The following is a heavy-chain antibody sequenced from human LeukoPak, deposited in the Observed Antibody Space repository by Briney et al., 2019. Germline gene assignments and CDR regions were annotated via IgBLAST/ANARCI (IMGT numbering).Heavy chain of an antibody. V-gene: IGHV3-15*01. D-gene: IGHD4-11*01. Sequence: GGSLRLSCAASGFTFTNARMSWVRQAPGKGLEWVGRIKRQSDGGTTDYAAPVKGRFTISRDDSKNTLYLQVDSLKTEDTAVYYCTTDYPRDSTGYWGQGTLVTVSS. CDR2: IKRQSDGGTT. CDR3: TTDYPRDSTGY. CDR1: GFTFTNAR. J-gene: IGHJ4*02.